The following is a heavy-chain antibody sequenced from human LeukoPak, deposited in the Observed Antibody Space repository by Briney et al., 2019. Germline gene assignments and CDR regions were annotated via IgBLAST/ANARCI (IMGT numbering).Heavy chain of an antibody. J-gene: IGHJ4*02. CDR1: GFTFSNAW. Sequence: ESGGSLRLPCAASGFTFSNAWMSWVRQAPGKGLEWVGRIKSKTDGGTTDYAAPVKGRFAISRDDSKNTLYLQMNSLKTEDTAVYYCTTAGYDYVWGVISYFDYWGQGTLVTVSS. CDR2: IKSKTDGGTT. CDR3: TTAGYDYVWGVISYFDY. D-gene: IGHD3-16*01. V-gene: IGHV3-15*01.